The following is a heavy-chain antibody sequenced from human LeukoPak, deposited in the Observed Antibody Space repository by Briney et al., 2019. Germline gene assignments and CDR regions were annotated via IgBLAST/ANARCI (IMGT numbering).Heavy chain of an antibody. CDR3: AREYYYDSSGLDAFDI. V-gene: IGHV2-70*11. CDR2: IDWDDDK. CDR1: GFSLSTSGMC. Sequence: SGPALVKPTQTLTLTCTFSGFSLSTSGMCVSWIRQPPGKALEWLARIDWDDDKYYSTSLKTRLTISKDTSKNQVVLTMTNMDPVDTATYYCAREYYYDSSGLDAFDIWGQGTMVTVSS. J-gene: IGHJ3*02. D-gene: IGHD3-22*01.